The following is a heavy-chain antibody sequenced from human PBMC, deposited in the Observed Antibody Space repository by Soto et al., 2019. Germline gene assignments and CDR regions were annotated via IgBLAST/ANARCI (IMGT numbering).Heavy chain of an antibody. CDR2: IYPGDSDT. CDR1: GYSFTTYS. J-gene: IGHJ4*01. D-gene: IGHD3-10*01. V-gene: IGHV5-51*01. CDR3: ARHSTSAPKDY. Sequence: VSLSTCFTGSGYSFTTYSIPCVRQMPGKGLEWVGIIYPGDSDTRYSPSFEGHVTISVDKSISPAFLQWNSLKASDNAIYYCARHSTSAPKDYWGQGTLVTVSS.